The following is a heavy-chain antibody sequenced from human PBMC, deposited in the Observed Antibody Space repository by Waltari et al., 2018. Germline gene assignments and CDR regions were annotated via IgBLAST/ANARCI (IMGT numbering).Heavy chain of an antibody. J-gene: IGHJ6*02. CDR3: ARDGSSFYYYGMDV. CDR1: GFTFSSYG. D-gene: IGHD6-6*01. CDR2: IWYDGSNK. V-gene: IGHV3-33*01. Sequence: QVQLVESGGGVVQPGRSLRLSCAASGFTFSSYGMHWVRQAPGKGLEWVAVIWYDGSNKYYADAVKGRFTISRDNSKNTLYLQMNSLRAEDTAVYYCARDGSSFYYYGMDVWGQGTTVTVSS.